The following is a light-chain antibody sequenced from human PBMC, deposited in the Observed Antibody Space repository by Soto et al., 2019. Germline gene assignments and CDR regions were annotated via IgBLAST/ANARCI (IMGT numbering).Light chain of an antibody. Sequence: DIQMTQSPSTLSASIGDRVTITCRASQSISSWLAWYQQKPGKAPKLLIFDASSLESGVPSRFSGSGSATEFPLTITSLQPDDIATYYCQQYNGFPRTFGQGTKVEIK. CDR2: DAS. CDR3: QQYNGFPRT. V-gene: IGKV1-5*01. J-gene: IGKJ1*01. CDR1: QSISSW.